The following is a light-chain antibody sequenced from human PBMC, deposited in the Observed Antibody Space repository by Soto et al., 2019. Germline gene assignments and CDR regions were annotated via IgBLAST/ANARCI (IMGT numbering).Light chain of an antibody. Sequence: QSVLTQPPSVSGAPGQRVTISCTGSSSNIGAGYDVHWYQQLPGTAPKLLIYGNNNRPSGVPGRLSGSKSGTSASLAITGLQAEDEADYYCQSYDSSLSGSVFGGGTKLTVL. J-gene: IGLJ3*02. CDR2: GNN. CDR1: SSNIGAGYD. CDR3: QSYDSSLSGSV. V-gene: IGLV1-40*01.